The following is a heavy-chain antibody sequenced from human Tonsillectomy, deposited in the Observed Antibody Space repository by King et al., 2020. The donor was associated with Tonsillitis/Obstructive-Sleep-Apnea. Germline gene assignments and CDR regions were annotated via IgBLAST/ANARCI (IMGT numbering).Heavy chain of an antibody. V-gene: IGHV3-74*01. CDR3: ARDPVVSISSGLNWFDP. Sequence: VQLVESGGGSVQPGGSLRLSCAASGFTFSSYWMHWVRQAPGKGLVWVSRINSDGSSTSYADSVKGRFTISRDNAKNTLYLQMNSLRAEDTAVYYCARDPVVSISSGLNWFDPWGQGTLVTVSS. J-gene: IGHJ5*02. CDR1: GFTFSSYW. D-gene: IGHD6-19*01. CDR2: INSDGSST.